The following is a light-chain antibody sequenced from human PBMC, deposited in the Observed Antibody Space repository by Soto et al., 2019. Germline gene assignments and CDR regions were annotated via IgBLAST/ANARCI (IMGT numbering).Light chain of an antibody. CDR1: SGHSSYA. CDR2: LNSDGSH. V-gene: IGLV4-69*01. J-gene: IGLJ2*01. Sequence: QSVLTQSPSASSSLGASVKLTCTLSSGHSSYAIAWHQQQPETGPRYLMKLNSDGSHSKGDRIPDRFSGSSSGAERYLTISILQSEDEADYYCQTLGTGIQVFGGGTKLTVL. CDR3: QTLGTGIQV.